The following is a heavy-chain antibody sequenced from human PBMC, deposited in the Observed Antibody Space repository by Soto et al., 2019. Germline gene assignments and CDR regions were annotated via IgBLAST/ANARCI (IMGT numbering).Heavy chain of an antibody. CDR2: MNPNSGNT. Sequence: ASVKVSCKASGYTFTSYDINWVRQATGQGLEWMGWMNPNSGNTGYAQKFQGRVTMTRNTSISTAYMELSSLRSEDTAVYYCARDLRYCSGGSCYPDGMDVWGQGTTVTVSS. J-gene: IGHJ6*02. CDR1: GYTFTSYD. V-gene: IGHV1-8*01. D-gene: IGHD2-15*01. CDR3: ARDLRYCSGGSCYPDGMDV.